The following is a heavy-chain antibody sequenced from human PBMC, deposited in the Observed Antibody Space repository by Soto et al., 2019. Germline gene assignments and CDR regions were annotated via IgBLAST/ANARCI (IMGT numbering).Heavy chain of an antibody. J-gene: IGHJ6*02. V-gene: IGHV3-49*04. Sequence: GGSLRLSCTFSGFTSDDYDYALTWVRQDPGKGLQWLGLIRGSTYGGTRECAASVKGRFTISRDDSKGIAYLQMNSLKTENTAVYYCSRDGDFYGLDVWGQGTTVTVSS. CDR1: GFTSDDYDYA. CDR2: IRGSTYGGTR. CDR3: SRDGDFYGLDV.